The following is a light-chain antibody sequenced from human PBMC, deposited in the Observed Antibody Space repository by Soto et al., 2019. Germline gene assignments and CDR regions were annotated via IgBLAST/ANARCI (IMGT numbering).Light chain of an antibody. CDR1: SSDVGGYNF. V-gene: IGLV2-14*01. J-gene: IGLJ1*01. CDR2: EVT. CDR3: SSYTSNRGV. Sequence: QSAVTQPASVSGSPGQSITISCTGTSSDVGGYNFVCWYQQHPGKAPKLMIYEVTNRPSGVSDRFSGSKSGNTASLTISGLQAEDEADYYCSSYTSNRGVFGTGTKVTVL.